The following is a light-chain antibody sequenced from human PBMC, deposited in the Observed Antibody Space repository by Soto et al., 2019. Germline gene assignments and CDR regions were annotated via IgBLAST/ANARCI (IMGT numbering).Light chain of an antibody. CDR3: QQYHSSPFN. Sequence: DIQMTQSPSPLSASVGGSVTITCRASQPISEFLSWYQQKPGKAPRLLIYSSSRVESGVPSRFGAGGSGTEFTLTINNLQPEDFASYICQQYHSSPFNLGPGTTVVV. J-gene: IGKJ3*01. V-gene: IGKV1-39*01. CDR1: QPISEF. CDR2: SSS.